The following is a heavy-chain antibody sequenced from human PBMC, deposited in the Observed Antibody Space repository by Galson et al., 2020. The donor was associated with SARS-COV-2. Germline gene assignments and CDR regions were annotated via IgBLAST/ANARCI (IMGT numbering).Heavy chain of an antibody. V-gene: IGHV5-51*01. D-gene: IGHD3-22*01. Sequence: GESLKISCQGSGYTFINYWIGWVRQMPGKGLEWMGIIYPGDSDTTYSPSFQGQVTISADKSISTAYVQWSSLKASDTATYYCARRWDRSGGGARGIDVWGQGTTVTVSS. CDR2: IYPGDSDT. CDR3: ARRWDRSGGGARGIDV. J-gene: IGHJ6*02. CDR1: GYTFINYW.